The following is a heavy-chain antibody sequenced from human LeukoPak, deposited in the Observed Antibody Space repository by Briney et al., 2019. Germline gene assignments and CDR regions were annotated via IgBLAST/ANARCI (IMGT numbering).Heavy chain of an antibody. CDR3: ARDQGGAYDFWSGYYTGYFDY. J-gene: IGHJ4*02. CDR2: ISYDGSNK. V-gene: IGHV3-30*04. D-gene: IGHD3-3*01. CDR1: GFTFSSYA. Sequence: GGSLRLSCAASGFTFSSYAIHWVRQAPGKGLEWVAVISYDGSNKNYADSVKGRFSISRDNAKNSLYLQMNSLRAEDTAVYYCARDQGGAYDFWSGYYTGYFDYWGQGTLVPVSS.